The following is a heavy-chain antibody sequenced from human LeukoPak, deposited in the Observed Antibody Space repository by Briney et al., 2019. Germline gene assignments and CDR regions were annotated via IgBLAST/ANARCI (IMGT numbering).Heavy chain of an antibody. D-gene: IGHD5-18*01. J-gene: IGHJ5*02. CDR1: GYSFTSYW. CDR3: ARDFLGGDTADGDWFDP. Sequence: RTGESLKISCKGSGYSFTSYWIGWVRQAPGQGLEWMGWISAYNGNTNYAQKLQGRVTMTTDTSTSTAYMELRSLRSDDTAVYYCARDFLGGDTADGDWFDPWGQGTLVTVSS. V-gene: IGHV1-18*04. CDR2: ISAYNGNT.